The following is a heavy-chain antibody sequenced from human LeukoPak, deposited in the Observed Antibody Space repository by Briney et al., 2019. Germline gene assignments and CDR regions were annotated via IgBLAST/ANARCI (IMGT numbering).Heavy chain of an antibody. CDR1: GLTFSDYS. CDR3: VRLRRNSDRSYYYYYYDS. J-gene: IGHJ5*01. Sequence: GGSLRLSCVGSGLTFSDYSINRVRRAPGKGLEWVSSINPTSTSIYYADAVRGRFTISRDNAKSSLYLQMDSLRAEDTAVYYCVRLRRNSDRSYYYYYYDSWGQGILVTVSS. V-gene: IGHV3-21*01. CDR2: INPTSTSI. D-gene: IGHD3-10*01.